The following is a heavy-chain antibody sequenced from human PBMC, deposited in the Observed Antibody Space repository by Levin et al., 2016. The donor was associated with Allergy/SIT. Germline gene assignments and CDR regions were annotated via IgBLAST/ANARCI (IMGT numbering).Heavy chain of an antibody. J-gene: IGHJ4*02. V-gene: IGHV3-21*01. Sequence: WIRQPPGKGLEWVASITTDGSHVYYADSVRGRFTISRDNGENSLYLQMDNLRPGDTAVYYCARDVILNWDEGDAFDDWGQGTLVTVSS. D-gene: IGHD1-1*01. CDR2: ITTDGSHV. CDR3: ARDVILNWDEGDAFDD.